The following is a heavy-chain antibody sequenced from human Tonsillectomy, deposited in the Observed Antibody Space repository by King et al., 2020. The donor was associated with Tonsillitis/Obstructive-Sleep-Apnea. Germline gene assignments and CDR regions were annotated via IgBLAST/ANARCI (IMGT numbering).Heavy chain of an antibody. V-gene: IGHV4-61*01. Sequence: VQLQESGPGLVQPSETLSLTFTVSCVSVSSVSYYWSWIRQPPGKGLEWIGYIYYSVSTNYNPSLKSRVTISVDTSKTQFSLKLSSVTAADTAVYYCARGLGDYWYFDLWGRGTLVTVSS. CDR2: IYYSVST. CDR1: CVSVSSVSYY. CDR3: ARGLGDYWYFDL. D-gene: IGHD3-16*01. J-gene: IGHJ2*01.